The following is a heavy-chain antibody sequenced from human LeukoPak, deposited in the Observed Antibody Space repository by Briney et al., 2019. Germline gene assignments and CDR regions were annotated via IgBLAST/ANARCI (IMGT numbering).Heavy chain of an antibody. CDR2: INRGGST. CDR1: GASFSDYY. J-gene: IGHJ4*02. D-gene: IGHD3-10*01. V-gene: IGHV4-34*01. Sequence: PSETLSLTCAVYGASFSDYYWSWIRQPPGKGLEWIGEINRGGSTAYNPSLRSRVTISLDTSNNQFSLKLRSVTAADTAVYYRARGYGSGSYYSYWGQGTLVAVSS. CDR3: ARGYGSGSYYSY.